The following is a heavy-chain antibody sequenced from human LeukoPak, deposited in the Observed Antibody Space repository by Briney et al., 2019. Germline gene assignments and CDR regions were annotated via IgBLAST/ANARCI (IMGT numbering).Heavy chain of an antibody. V-gene: IGHV3-23*01. CDR3: AGSGSHVY. CDR2: ITGNGAST. J-gene: IGHJ4*02. Sequence: XXXPXXGLEWVSSITGNGASTNFADSVRGRFTISRDNSKNTAYLQMNSLRAEDTAVYYCAGSGSHVYWGQGTLVTVSS. D-gene: IGHD1-26*01.